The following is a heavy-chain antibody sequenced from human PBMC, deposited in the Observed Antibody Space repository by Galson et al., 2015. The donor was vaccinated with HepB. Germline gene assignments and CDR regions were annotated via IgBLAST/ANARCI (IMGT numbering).Heavy chain of an antibody. D-gene: IGHD6-19*01. CDR2: INHSGST. J-gene: IGHJ4*02. CDR1: GVSFTDYY. CDR3: ARYTSGWASYDY. V-gene: IGHV4-34*01. Sequence: SETLSLTCAVNGVSFTDYYWNWIRQPPGKGLEWIGEINHSGSTNYNPSLESRVTISVDTSKNQFSLKLKSVTAADTGVYYWARYTSGWASYDYWGQGRLVTVSS.